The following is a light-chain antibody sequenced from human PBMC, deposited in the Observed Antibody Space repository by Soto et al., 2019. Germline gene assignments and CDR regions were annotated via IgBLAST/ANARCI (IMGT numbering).Light chain of an antibody. CDR2: DVS. CDR1: SSDVGAYNL. CDR3: SSYTTTSTLV. Sequence: QSVLTQPASVSGSPGQSITISCTGTSSDVGAYNLVSWYQQHPGRAPKLFIFDVSDRPSGVSDRFSGSKSGNTASLTISGLQAEDEASYYCSSYTTTSTLVFGGGTQVTVL. V-gene: IGLV2-14*02. J-gene: IGLJ3*02.